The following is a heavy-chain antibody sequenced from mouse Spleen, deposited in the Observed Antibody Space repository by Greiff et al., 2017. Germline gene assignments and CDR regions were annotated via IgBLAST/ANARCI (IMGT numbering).Heavy chain of an antibody. CDR3: AKHVLYGNYYFAY. D-gene: IGHD2-10*02. J-gene: IGHJ2*01. V-gene: IGHV5-6*01. CDR2: ISSGGSYT. CDR1: GFTFSSNG. Sequence: EVQRVESGGDLVKPGGSLKLSCAASGFTFSSNGMPWVRQTPDKRLEWVATISSGGSYTYYPDSVKGRFTISRDNAKNTLYLQMSSLKSEDTAMYYCAKHVLYGNYYFAYWGQGTTLTVSS.